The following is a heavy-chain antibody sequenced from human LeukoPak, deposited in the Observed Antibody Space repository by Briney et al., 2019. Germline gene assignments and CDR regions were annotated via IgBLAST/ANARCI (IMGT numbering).Heavy chain of an antibody. D-gene: IGHD3-22*01. CDR2: VNSKTDGGIT. Sequence: PGGSLRLSCGACGFTLSNAWMSWVRQAPGKGLEWVGRVNSKTDGGITDYAAPVKGRFTISRDYSKNTLYLQMNSLKTEDTAVYYCTTDRGYYDSSGYYFIPSFEYWGQGTLVTVSS. CDR1: GFTLSNAW. V-gene: IGHV3-15*01. CDR3: TTDRGYYDSSGYYFIPSFEY. J-gene: IGHJ4*02.